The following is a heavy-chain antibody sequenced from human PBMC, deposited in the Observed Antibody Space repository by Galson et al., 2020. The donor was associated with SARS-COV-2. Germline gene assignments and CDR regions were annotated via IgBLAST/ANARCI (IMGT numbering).Heavy chain of an antibody. J-gene: IGHJ6*02. D-gene: IGHD3-3*01. CDR3: TRELITIFGVDYYYSGMDV. CDR1: GFIFGDYV. CDR2: IRSKAYGGTT. V-gene: IGHV3-49*03. Sequence: GGSLRLSCTASGFIFGDYVMTWFRQAPGKGLEWVGFIRSKAYGGTTEYAASVKGRFTISRDDSKSIAYLQMNSLKTEDTAVYYCTRELITIFGVDYYYSGMDVWGQGTTVTVSS.